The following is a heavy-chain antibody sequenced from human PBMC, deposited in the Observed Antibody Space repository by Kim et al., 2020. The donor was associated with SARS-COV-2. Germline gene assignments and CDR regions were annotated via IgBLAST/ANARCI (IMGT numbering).Heavy chain of an antibody. CDR3: AREDGDYGDAFDI. Sequence: SETLSLTCTVSGGSISSGSYYWSWIRQPAGKGLEWIGRIYTSGSTNYNPSLKSRVTISVDTSKNQFSLKLSSVTAADTAVYYCAREDGDYGDAFDIWGQGTMVTVSS. CDR1: GGSISSGSYY. J-gene: IGHJ3*02. CDR2: IYTSGST. D-gene: IGHD4-17*01. V-gene: IGHV4-61*02.